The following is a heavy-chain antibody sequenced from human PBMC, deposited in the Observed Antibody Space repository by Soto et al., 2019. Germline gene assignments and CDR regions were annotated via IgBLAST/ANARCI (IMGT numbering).Heavy chain of an antibody. D-gene: IGHD3-22*01. V-gene: IGHV4-30-2*01. J-gene: IGHJ3*02. CDR1: GGSISSGGYS. CDR2: IYHSGST. Sequence: SETLSLTCAVSGGSISSGGYSWSWIRQPPGKGLEWIGYIYHSGSTYYNPSLKSRVTISVDRSKNQFSLKLSSVTAADTAVYYCARGGYYYDSSGPTVAFDIWGQGTMVTVSS. CDR3: ARGGYYYDSSGPTVAFDI.